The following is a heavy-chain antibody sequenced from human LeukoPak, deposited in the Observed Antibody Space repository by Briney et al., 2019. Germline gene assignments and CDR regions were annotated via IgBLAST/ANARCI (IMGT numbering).Heavy chain of an antibody. CDR2: IRYDGNNK. D-gene: IGHD2-2*01. J-gene: IGHJ6*03. Sequence: GGSLRLSCAASGFTFSSYGMHWVRQAPGKGLEWVAFIRYDGNNKYYADSVKGRFTISRDNSKNTLYLQMNSLRAEDTAVYYCAKDRNLYCSSTSCSPYYYYYMDVWGKGTTVTISS. CDR3: AKDRNLYCSSTSCSPYYYYYMDV. CDR1: GFTFSSYG. V-gene: IGHV3-30*02.